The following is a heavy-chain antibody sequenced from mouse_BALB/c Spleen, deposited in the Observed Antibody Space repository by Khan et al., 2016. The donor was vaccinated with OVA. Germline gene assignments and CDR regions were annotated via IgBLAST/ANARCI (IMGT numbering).Heavy chain of an antibody. V-gene: IGHV3-2*02. CDR3: ARSGTINTVVATDFDY. D-gene: IGHD1-1*01. CDR1: GYSITSDYA. CDR2: IKYSGST. J-gene: IGHJ2*01. Sequence: EVQLQESGPGLVKPSQSLSLTCTVTGYSITSDYAWNWIRQFPGNKLEWMGYIKYSGSTSYNPSLKSRISITRDTSKNQFFLQLNSVTTEDTATYYCARSGTINTVVATDFDYWGQGTTLTVSS.